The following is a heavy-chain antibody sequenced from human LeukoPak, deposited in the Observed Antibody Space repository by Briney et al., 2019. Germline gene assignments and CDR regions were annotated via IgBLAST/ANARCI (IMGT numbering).Heavy chain of an antibody. J-gene: IGHJ6*03. Sequence: GGSLRLSCAASGFTFSDYYMSWIRQAPGKGLEWVSYISRSGSTKNYADSVKGRFTISRDNAKNSLYLQMNSLRAEDTAVYYCARLHSSSIAAPMDVWGKGTTVTVSS. CDR1: GFTFSDYY. V-gene: IGHV3-11*01. CDR3: ARLHSSSIAAPMDV. CDR2: ISRSGSTK. D-gene: IGHD6-6*01.